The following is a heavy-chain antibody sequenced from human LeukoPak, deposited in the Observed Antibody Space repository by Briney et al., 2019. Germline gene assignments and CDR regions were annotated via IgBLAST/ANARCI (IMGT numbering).Heavy chain of an antibody. Sequence: PSETLSLTCIVSGVSISRFYWSWIRQPPGKALEWIGYIYYSGSTNYNPSLRSRVAMSVDTSKNQFSLKLNSVTAADTAVYYCARNSRDGDNWEYHYFDYWGQGTLVTVSS. D-gene: IGHD5-24*01. CDR1: GVSISRFY. J-gene: IGHJ4*02. V-gene: IGHV4-59*08. CDR3: ARNSRDGDNWEYHYFDY. CDR2: IYYSGST.